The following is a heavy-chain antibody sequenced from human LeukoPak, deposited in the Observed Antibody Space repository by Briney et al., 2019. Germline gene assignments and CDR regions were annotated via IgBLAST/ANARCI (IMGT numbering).Heavy chain of an antibody. CDR3: ARDAPGPDTNFDY. CDR1: GDSVSTDTVT. J-gene: IGHJ4*02. D-gene: IGHD1-14*01. V-gene: IGHV6-1*01. Sequence: SQILSLTFAIAGDSVSTDTVTLNWIRQSPSRGLEWLGRTYYRSQWKTDYAVSVKRRLTVNPDTSRNQFSLHLSSLTPEDTAVYFCARDAPGPDTNFDYWGQGIMVTVSS. CDR2: TYYRSQWKT.